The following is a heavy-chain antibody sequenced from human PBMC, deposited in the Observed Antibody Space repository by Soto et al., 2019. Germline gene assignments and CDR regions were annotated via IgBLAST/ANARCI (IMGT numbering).Heavy chain of an antibody. V-gene: IGHV3-7*03. CDR2: IKHDGSGQ. Sequence: QLVESGGGLVQPGGSLRLSCEASGFTFSGYWMSWVRQAPGKGLEWVADIKHDGSGQYYVDSVKGRLTISRDNAKKQLYLQMTGLRAEDTALYYCARAPYSNAWYRFDLWGQGTLVTVSS. CDR3: ARAPYSNAWYRFDL. CDR1: GFTFSGYW. D-gene: IGHD4-4*01. J-gene: IGHJ4*02.